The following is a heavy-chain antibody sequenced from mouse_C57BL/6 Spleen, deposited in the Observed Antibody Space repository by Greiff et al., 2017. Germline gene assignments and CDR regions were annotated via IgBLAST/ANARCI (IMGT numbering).Heavy chain of an antibody. D-gene: IGHD1-1*01. CDR3: ARHYYGSSSYYFDY. CDR1: GFTFSSYT. CDR2: ISGGGGNT. Sequence: DVKLVESGGGLVKPGGSLKLSCAASGFTFSSYTMYWVRQTPEKRLEWVATISGGGGNTYYPDSVKGRFTISRDNAKNTLYLQMSSLRSEDTALYYCARHYYGSSSYYFDYWGQGTTLTVSS. J-gene: IGHJ2*01. V-gene: IGHV5-9*01.